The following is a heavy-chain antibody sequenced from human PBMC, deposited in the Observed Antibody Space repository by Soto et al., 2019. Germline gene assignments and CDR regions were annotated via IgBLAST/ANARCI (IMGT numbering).Heavy chain of an antibody. CDR2: IIPMFGTA. CDR1: GDTFSNYG. D-gene: IGHD6-19*01. CDR3: ARAYSSGWVAYNYGMDV. Sequence: QVQLVQSGAEVRKPGSSVRVSCKASGDTFSNYGISWVRQAPGQGLEWMGGIIPMFGTANQAQKFQGRVTITADESTSTADMELRSLRYEDPAVYYCARAYSSGWVAYNYGMDVWGQGTTVTVSS. J-gene: IGHJ6*02. V-gene: IGHV1-69*12.